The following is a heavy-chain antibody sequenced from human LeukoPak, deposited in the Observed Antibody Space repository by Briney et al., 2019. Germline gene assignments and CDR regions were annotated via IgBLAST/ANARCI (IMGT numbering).Heavy chain of an antibody. CDR3: ARDSQPFWFDY. Sequence: PSETLSLTCTVSGGSISSSSYYWGWIRQPPGKGLEWIGSIYYSGSTYYNPSLKSRVTISVDTSKNQFSLKLSSVTAADTAVYYCARDSQPFWFDYWGQGTLVTVSS. CDR2: IYYSGST. J-gene: IGHJ4*02. CDR1: GGSISSSSYY. D-gene: IGHD2-2*01. V-gene: IGHV4-39*07.